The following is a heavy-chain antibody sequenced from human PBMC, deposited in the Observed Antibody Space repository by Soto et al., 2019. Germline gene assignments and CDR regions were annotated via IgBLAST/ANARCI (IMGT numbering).Heavy chain of an antibody. CDR1: GFTFSSYA. CDR3: AKDGARLIHWSGSDS. V-gene: IGHV3-23*01. D-gene: IGHD3-3*01. Sequence: EVQLLESGGGLVQPGGSLRLSCAASGFTFSSYAMRWARQAPGKGLEWVSAISGSGGSTYYADSVKGRFTSSRDNSKKTLYPQMNSLRAEDTAVYYCAKDGARLIHWSGSDSWGHGTLVTVSS. CDR2: ISGSGGST. J-gene: IGHJ4*01.